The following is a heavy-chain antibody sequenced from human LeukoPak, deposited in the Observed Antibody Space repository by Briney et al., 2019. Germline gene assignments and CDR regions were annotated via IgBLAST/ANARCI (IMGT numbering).Heavy chain of an antibody. J-gene: IGHJ4*02. CDR1: GFTFSSYA. D-gene: IGHD3-22*01. Sequence: GGSLRLSCAASGFTFSSYAMSWVRQAPGKGLEWVSAISGSGGSTYYADSVKGRFTISRDNSKNTLHLQMNSLRAEDTAVYYCAKGKVIVVVTNFDYWGQGTLVTVSS. V-gene: IGHV3-23*01. CDR2: ISGSGGST. CDR3: AKGKVIVVVTNFDY.